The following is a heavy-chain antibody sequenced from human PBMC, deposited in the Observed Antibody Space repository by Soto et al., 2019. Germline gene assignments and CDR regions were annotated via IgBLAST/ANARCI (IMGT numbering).Heavy chain of an antibody. Sequence: SETLSLTCTVSGGPISSSGYYWGWVRQPPGRGLEWIGNIYYGGSPYYNPSLKSRVTISVDTSKNQFSLDLSSVTAADTAVYYCAVPAASVAGASGTYYYYGMDVWGQGTTVTVSS. D-gene: IGHD6-19*01. CDR1: GGPISSSGYY. CDR2: IYYGGSP. V-gene: IGHV4-39*01. CDR3: AVPAASVAGASGTYYYYGMDV. J-gene: IGHJ6*02.